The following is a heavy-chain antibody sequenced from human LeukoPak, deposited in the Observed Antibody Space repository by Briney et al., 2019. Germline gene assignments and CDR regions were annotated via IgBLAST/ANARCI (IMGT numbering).Heavy chain of an antibody. Sequence: GGSLRLSCAASGFTFSRHSMNWVRQAPGKGLEWVSYISGSGSRMYYADFVEGRFTISRDTAKNSLYLEMHSLRAEDTAMYYCTRGYVGIDYWGQGTLVTVS. J-gene: IGHJ4*02. CDR3: TRGYVGIDY. V-gene: IGHV3-48*01. CDR1: GFTFSRHS. D-gene: IGHD5-12*01. CDR2: ISGSGSRM.